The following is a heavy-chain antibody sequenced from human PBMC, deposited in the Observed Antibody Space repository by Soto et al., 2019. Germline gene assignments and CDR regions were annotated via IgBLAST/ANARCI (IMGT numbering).Heavy chain of an antibody. CDR3: ARESEDLTSNFDY. Sequence: GGYLRLSCAASGFTFTRYSMNWVRQAPGKGLEWVSSISSTTNYIYYGDSMKGRFTISRDNAKNSLYLEMNSLRAEDTAVYYCARESEDLTSNFDYCGQGTLVTVSS. CDR1: GFTFTRYS. V-gene: IGHV3-21*06. CDR2: ISSTTNYI. J-gene: IGHJ4*02.